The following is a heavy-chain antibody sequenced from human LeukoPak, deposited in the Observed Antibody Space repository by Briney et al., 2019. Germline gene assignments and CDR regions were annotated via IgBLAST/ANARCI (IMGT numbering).Heavy chain of an antibody. D-gene: IGHD3-16*01. CDR3: AREAPLGPIDY. CDR2: INPSGGST. J-gene: IGHJ4*02. Sequence: GASVKVSCKASGYTFTSYYMHWVRQAPGQGLEWMRIINPSGGSTSYAQKFQGRVTMTRDTSTSTVYMELSSLRSEDTAVYYCAREAPLGPIDYWGQGTLVTVSS. CDR1: GYTFTSYY. V-gene: IGHV1-46*01.